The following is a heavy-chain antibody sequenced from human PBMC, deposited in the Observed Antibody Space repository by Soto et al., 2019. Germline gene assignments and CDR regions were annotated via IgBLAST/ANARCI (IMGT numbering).Heavy chain of an antibody. J-gene: IGHJ2*01. CDR3: AKGVVVVVAAWYFDL. D-gene: IGHD2-15*01. CDR1: GFTFSSYG. CDR2: ISGSGGST. Sequence: VQLVESGGDVVQPGRSLRLSCAASGFTFSSYGMSWVRQAPGKGLEWVSAISGSGGSTYYADSVKGRFTISRDNSKNTLYLQMNSLRAEDTAVYYCAKGVVVVVAAWYFDLWGRGTLVTVSS. V-gene: IGHV3-23*04.